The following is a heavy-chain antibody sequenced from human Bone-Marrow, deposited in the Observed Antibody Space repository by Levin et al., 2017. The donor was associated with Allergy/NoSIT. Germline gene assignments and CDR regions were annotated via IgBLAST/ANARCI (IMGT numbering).Heavy chain of an antibody. J-gene: IGHJ4*02. Sequence: PGGSLRLSCGASGFTFSSYWMHWVRQTPEKGLVWVSLINTDGTTTTYADSVRGRFSISRDNAKNTLYLQLNSLRVEDSGVYYCASTYYDTSSFDYWSQGTLVTVSS. CDR2: INTDGTTT. D-gene: IGHD3-22*01. V-gene: IGHV3-74*03. CDR3: ASTYYDTSSFDY. CDR1: GFTFSSYW.